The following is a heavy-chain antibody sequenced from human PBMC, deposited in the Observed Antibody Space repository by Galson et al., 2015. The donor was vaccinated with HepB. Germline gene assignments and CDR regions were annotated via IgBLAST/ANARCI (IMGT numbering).Heavy chain of an antibody. J-gene: IGHJ4*02. CDR3: ARHPGSFYLSFDY. CDR2: IYVGGST. V-gene: IGHV4-39*01. Sequence: SETLSLTCTVSDGSISNSYYYWGWIRQPPGKGLEWIGTIYVGGSTYYNPSLKSRVTMSVDTSKNQFSLKLSSMTAADTAVYYCARHPGSFYLSFDYWGQGTLVTVSS. CDR1: DGSISNSYYY. D-gene: IGHD1-26*01.